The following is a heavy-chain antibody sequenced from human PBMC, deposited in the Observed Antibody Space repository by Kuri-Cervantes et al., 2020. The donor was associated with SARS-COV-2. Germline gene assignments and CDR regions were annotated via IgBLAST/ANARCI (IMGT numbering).Heavy chain of an antibody. CDR3: ARDRNWGDWYFDL. CDR1: GFTFSSYS. J-gene: IGHJ2*01. D-gene: IGHD7-27*01. V-gene: IGHV3-21*01. CDR2: ISSSSSYI. Sequence: GESLKISCAASGFTFSSYSMNWVRQAPGKGLEWVSSISSSSSYIYYADSVKGRFTISRDNAKNSLYLQMNSLRAEDTAVYYCARDRNWGDWYFDLWGRGTLVTVSS.